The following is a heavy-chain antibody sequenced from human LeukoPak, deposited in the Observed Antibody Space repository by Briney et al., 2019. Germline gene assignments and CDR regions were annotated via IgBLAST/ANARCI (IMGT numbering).Heavy chain of an antibody. CDR3: ARTVSRITMVRGVMNFDY. Sequence: GASVTVSCKASGYTFTSYDINWVRQATGQGLAWMGWMNPNSGNTGYAQKFQGRVTMTRNTSISTAYMELSSLRSEDTAVYYCARTVSRITMVRGVMNFDYWGQGTLVTVSS. J-gene: IGHJ4*02. CDR2: MNPNSGNT. D-gene: IGHD3-10*01. CDR1: GYTFTSYD. V-gene: IGHV1-8*01.